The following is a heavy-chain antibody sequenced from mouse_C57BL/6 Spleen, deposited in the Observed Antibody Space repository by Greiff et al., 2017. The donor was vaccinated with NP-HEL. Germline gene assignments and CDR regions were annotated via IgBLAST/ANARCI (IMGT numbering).Heavy chain of an antibody. Sequence: EVKLVESEGGLVQPGSSMKLSCTASGFTFSDYYMAWVRQVPEKGLEWVANINYDGSSTYYLDSLKSRFIISRDNAKNILYLQMSSLKSEDTATYYCARDDGNYVFDYWGQGTTLTVSS. CDR2: INYDGSST. D-gene: IGHD2-1*01. CDR1: GFTFSDYY. J-gene: IGHJ2*01. V-gene: IGHV5-16*01. CDR3: ARDDGNYVFDY.